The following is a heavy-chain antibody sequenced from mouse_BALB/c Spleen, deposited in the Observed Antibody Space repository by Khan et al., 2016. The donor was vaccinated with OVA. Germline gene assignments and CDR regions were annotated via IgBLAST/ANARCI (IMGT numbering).Heavy chain of an antibody. CDR2: INPYNGVS. CDR3: ARSGYGGFAY. Sequence: EVQLQQSGPELVKPGDSMKISCKASGYSFTDYTLNWVKQSHGKTLEWIGLINPYNGVSNYNQKFKGKATLTVDKSSSTAYMELLSLTSEDSACYYCARSGYGGFAYWGQGTLVTVSA. V-gene: IGHV1-18*01. D-gene: IGHD1-2*01. J-gene: IGHJ3*01. CDR1: GYSFTDYT.